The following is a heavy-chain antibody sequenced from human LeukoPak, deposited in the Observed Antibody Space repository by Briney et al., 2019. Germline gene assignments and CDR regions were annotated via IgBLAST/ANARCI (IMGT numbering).Heavy chain of an antibody. CDR2: IYSTGST. CDR3: ARRSYGLPFHP. CDR1: GGSVGRSDAW. V-gene: IGHV4-39*01. Sequence: SETLSLTCTVSGGSVGRSDAWWGWIRQPPGKGLEWIATIYSTGSTFFNPSPKSRVTISADTSTNQFSLRLSSVTAADTAVYYCARRSYGLPFHPWGQGILVTVSS. J-gene: IGHJ5*02. D-gene: IGHD3-16*01.